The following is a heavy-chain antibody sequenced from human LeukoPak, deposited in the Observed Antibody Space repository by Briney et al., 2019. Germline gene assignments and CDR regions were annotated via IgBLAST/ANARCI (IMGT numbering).Heavy chain of an antibody. CDR2: ISYDGSNK. Sequence: GGPLRLSCAASGFTFSSYAMHWVRQAPGKGLEWVAVISYDGSNKYYADSVKGRFTISRDNSKNTLYLQMNSLRAEDTAVYYCARDGGRGYSYGISDYWGQGTLVTVSS. V-gene: IGHV3-30-3*01. D-gene: IGHD5-18*01. CDR3: ARDGGRGYSYGISDY. J-gene: IGHJ4*02. CDR1: GFTFSSYA.